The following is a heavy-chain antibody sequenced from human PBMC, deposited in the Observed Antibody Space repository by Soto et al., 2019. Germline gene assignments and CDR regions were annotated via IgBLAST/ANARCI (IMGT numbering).Heavy chain of an antibody. V-gene: IGHV3-21*01. CDR3: ARAPCSSTSCYFRYYYMDV. D-gene: IGHD2-2*01. Sequence: GGSLRLSCAASGFTFSSYSMNWVRQAPGKGLEWVSSISSSSSYIYYADSVKGRFTISRDNAKNSLYLQMNSLRAEDTAVYYCARAPCSSTSCYFRYYYMDVWGKGTTVTVSS. J-gene: IGHJ6*03. CDR1: GFTFSSYS. CDR2: ISSSSSYI.